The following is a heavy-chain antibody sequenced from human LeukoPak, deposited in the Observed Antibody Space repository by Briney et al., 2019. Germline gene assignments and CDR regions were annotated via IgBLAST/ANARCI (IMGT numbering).Heavy chain of an antibody. J-gene: IGHJ4*02. CDR3: ETAIQLRPF. V-gene: IGHV3-30*02. CDR1: GFTFSSYG. CDR2: IRYDGSNE. Sequence: GGSLRLSCAASGFTFSSYGMHWVRQAPGKGLEWVSFIRYDGSNEYYADSVRGRFTISRDNSKNTLYLQMNGLRPEDTAVYYCETAIQLRPFWGQGTLVTVSS. D-gene: IGHD1-1*01.